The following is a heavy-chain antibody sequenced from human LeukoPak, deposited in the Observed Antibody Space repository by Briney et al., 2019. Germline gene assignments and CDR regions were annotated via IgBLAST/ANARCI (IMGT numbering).Heavy chain of an antibody. Sequence: GGSLRLSCAASGFTFSSYEMNWVRQAPGKGLEWVSYISSSGSTIYYADSVKGRFTISRDNSKNTLYLQMNSLRAEDTAVYYCARGRGYSYGLKSRFDYWGQGTLVTVSS. J-gene: IGHJ4*02. CDR3: ARGRGYSYGLKSRFDY. CDR2: ISSSGSTI. D-gene: IGHD5-18*01. CDR1: GFTFSSYE. V-gene: IGHV3-48*03.